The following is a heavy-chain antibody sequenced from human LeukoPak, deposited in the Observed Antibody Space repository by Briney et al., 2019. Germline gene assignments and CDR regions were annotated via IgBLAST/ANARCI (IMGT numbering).Heavy chain of an antibody. Sequence: PGGSLRLSCAASGFTFSSYSMNWVRQAPGKGLEWVSSISSSSSYIYYADSVKGRFTISRDNAKNSLYLQMNSLRAEDTAVYYCARGDMTTVTYFDYWGQGTLVTVSS. CDR1: GFTFSSYS. CDR3: ARGDMTTVTYFDY. J-gene: IGHJ4*02. V-gene: IGHV3-21*01. CDR2: ISSSSSYI. D-gene: IGHD4-17*01.